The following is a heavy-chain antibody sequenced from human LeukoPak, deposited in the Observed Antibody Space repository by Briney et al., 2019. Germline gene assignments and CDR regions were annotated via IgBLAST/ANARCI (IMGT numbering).Heavy chain of an antibody. CDR2: IYPGDSDT. CDR3: AMGVQNWFDP. Sequence: GESLKISCKGSKYIFANYWIAWVRQVPGKGLESVGVIYPGDSDTRYSPSFQGQVTISADNSISTAYLQWSSLKASDTAIYYCAMGVQNWFDPWGQGTLVTVSS. V-gene: IGHV5-51*01. J-gene: IGHJ5*02. CDR1: KYIFANYW.